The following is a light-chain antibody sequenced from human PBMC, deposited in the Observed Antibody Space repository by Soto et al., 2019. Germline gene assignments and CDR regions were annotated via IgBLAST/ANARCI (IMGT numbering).Light chain of an antibody. Sequence: ENVLSQSPGTLSLSQGERATLSCRASQSVSSSYLAWYQQKPGQAPRLLIYGASSRATGIPDRFSGSGSGTDFTLTISRLEPEDFAVYYCQQYGSSPMYTFGQGTKVEI. J-gene: IGKJ2*01. CDR1: QSVSSSY. CDR2: GAS. CDR3: QQYGSSPMYT. V-gene: IGKV3-20*01.